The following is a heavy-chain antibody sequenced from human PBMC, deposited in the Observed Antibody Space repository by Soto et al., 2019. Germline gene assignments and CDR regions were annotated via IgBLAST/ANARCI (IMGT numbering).Heavy chain of an antibody. Sequence: GGSLRPSYAASGFIFNNYGMHWVRQAPGKGLEWVAVVSYEGSVQYYTDSAKGRFTISRDNSRNTLYLQMGSLRAVDMAVYYCARQWLDSYYLDSWGRGT. CDR3: ARQWLDSYYLDS. J-gene: IGHJ4*02. V-gene: IGHV3-30*03. D-gene: IGHD6-19*01. CDR1: GFIFNNYG. CDR2: VSYEGSVQ.